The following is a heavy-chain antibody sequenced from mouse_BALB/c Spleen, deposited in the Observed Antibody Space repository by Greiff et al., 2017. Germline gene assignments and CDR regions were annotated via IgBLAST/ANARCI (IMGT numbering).Heavy chain of an antibody. CDR1: GFSLSRYS. CDR2: IWGGGST. D-gene: IGHD2-4*01. V-gene: IGHV2-6-4*01. CDR3: ARNGDYDEDYAMDY. J-gene: IGHJ4*01. Sequence: VQLVESGPGLVAPSQSLSITCTVSGFSLSRYSVHWVRQPPGKGLEWLGMIWGGGSTDYNSALKSRLSISKDNSKSQVFLKMNSLQTDDTAMYYCARNGDYDEDYAMDYWGQGTSVTVSS.